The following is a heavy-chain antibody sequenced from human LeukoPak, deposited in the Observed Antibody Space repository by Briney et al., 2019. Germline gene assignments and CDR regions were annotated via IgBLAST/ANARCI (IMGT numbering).Heavy chain of an antibody. Sequence: GGSLRLSCATSGFHFTNYAMSWVRQAPGKGLEWVSALSGSGSSTYYADSVKGRFTISRDTSNNTLYLQMSSLRVEDTALYYCAKAPLRSLDHYYYIDVWGKGTTVTV. CDR2: LSGSGSST. J-gene: IGHJ6*03. V-gene: IGHV3-23*01. D-gene: IGHD4-17*01. CDR1: GFHFTNYA. CDR3: AKAPLRSLDHYYYIDV.